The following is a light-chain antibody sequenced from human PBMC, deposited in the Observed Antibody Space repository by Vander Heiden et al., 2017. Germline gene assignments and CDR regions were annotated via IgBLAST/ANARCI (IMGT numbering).Light chain of an antibody. CDR3: QQYNNWPPWT. Sequence: EIVLTQSPASLPVSPGERATLSCRASQSVNNNLAWYQQKPGQAPSLLIYDASTRVTGIPGRFSGSGSGTEFTLSISSLQSEDFAVYYCQQYNNWPPWTFGQGTKVEVK. CDR1: QSVNNN. CDR2: DAS. V-gene: IGKV3-15*01. J-gene: IGKJ1*01.